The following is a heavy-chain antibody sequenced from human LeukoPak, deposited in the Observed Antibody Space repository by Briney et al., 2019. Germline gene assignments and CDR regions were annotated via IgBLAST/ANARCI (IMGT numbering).Heavy chain of an antibody. Sequence: GRSLRLSCAASGFTFDDYAMHWVRQAPGKGLEWVSGISWNSGSIGYADSVKGRFTISRDNAKNSLYLQMNSLRAEDMALYYCARGGSPMATPEYYYYMDVWGKGTTVTVSS. CDR3: ARGGSPMATPEYYYYMDV. CDR1: GFTFDDYA. V-gene: IGHV3-9*03. J-gene: IGHJ6*03. D-gene: IGHD1-26*01. CDR2: ISWNSGSI.